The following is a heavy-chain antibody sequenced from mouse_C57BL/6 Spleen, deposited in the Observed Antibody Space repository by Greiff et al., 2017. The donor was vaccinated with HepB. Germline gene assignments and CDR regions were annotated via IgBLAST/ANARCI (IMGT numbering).Heavy chain of an antibody. V-gene: IGHV5-17*01. CDR2: ISSGSSTI. J-gene: IGHJ2*01. CDR1: GFTFSDYG. D-gene: IGHD2-4*01. Sequence: EVHLVESGGGLVKPGGSLKLSCAASGFTFSDYGMHWVRQAPEKGLEWVAYISSGSSTIYYADTVKGRFTISRDNAKNTLFLQMTSLRSEDTAMYYCARPRRAYDYDFDYWGQGTTLTVSS. CDR3: ARPRRAYDYDFDY.